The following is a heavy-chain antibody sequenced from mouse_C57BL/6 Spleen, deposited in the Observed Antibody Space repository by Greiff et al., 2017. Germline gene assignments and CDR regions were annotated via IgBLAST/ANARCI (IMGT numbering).Heavy chain of an antibody. CDR3: ARNDITTVVAHWYFDV. CDR1: GFSLTSYG. V-gene: IGHV2-2*01. D-gene: IGHD1-1*01. CDR2: IWSGGST. Sequence: QVQLKESGPGLVQPSQSLSITCTVSGFSLTSYGVHWVRQSPGKGLEWLGVIWSGGSTDYNAAFISRLSISKDNSKSQVFFKMNSLQADDTAIYYCARNDITTVVAHWYFDVWGTGTTVTVSS. J-gene: IGHJ1*03.